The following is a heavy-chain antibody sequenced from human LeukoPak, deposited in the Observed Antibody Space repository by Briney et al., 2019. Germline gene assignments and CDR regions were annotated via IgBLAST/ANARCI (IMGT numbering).Heavy chain of an antibody. D-gene: IGHD1-14*01. CDR2: IKDDGSEK. CDR3: ARARIDY. CDR1: RFTLSRYW. V-gene: IGHV3-7*04. Sequence: SGGSLRLSCVGPRFTLSRYWMNWVRQAPRKGLEWVANIKDDGSEKYSVDSVKGRFTISRDNAKNLLYLQMSSLRAEDTAVYYCARARIDYWGQGTLVTVSS. J-gene: IGHJ4*02.